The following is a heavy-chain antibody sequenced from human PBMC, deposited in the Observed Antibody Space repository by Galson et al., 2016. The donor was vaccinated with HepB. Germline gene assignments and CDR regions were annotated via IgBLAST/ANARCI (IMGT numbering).Heavy chain of an antibody. J-gene: IGHJ6*02. V-gene: IGHV4-59*12. CDR1: GVSLSSYY. CDR3: ARAPCSCGSCYSYYQYYYGIDV. Sequence: SETLSLTCTVSGVSLSSYYWSWIRQPPGKGLEWIGYIYYSGGSTNYNPSLKSRVTISVDTSKNQFSLRLSSVSAADTAVYYCARAPCSCGSCYSYYQYYYGIDVWGQGATVTVSS. D-gene: IGHD2-15*01. CDR2: IYYSGGST.